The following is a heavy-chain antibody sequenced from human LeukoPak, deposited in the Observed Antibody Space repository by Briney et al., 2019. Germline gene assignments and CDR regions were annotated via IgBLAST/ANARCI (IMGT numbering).Heavy chain of an antibody. Sequence: QPGRSLRLSCAASGFTFDDYAMHWVRQAPGKGLEWVSGISWNSGSIGYADSVKGRFTISRDNAKNSLYLQMNSLRAEDTALYYCAKDSGYDSRFVFDYWGQGTLVTVSS. J-gene: IGHJ4*02. D-gene: IGHD5-12*01. CDR2: ISWNSGSI. CDR3: AKDSGYDSRFVFDY. V-gene: IGHV3-9*01. CDR1: GFTFDDYA.